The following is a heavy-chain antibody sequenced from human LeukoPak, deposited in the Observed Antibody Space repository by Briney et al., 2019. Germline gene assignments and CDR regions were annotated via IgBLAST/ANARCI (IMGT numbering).Heavy chain of an antibody. Sequence: PSQTLSLTCTVSGGSISSGGYYWSWIRQHPGKGLEWIGYIYYSGSTYYHPSLTSRVTISVDTSKNQFSLKLSSVTAADTAVYYCARVSSIVGATDFDYWGQGTLVTVSS. V-gene: IGHV4-31*03. D-gene: IGHD1-26*01. CDR3: ARVSSIVGATDFDY. CDR1: GGSISSGGYY. CDR2: IYYSGST. J-gene: IGHJ4*02.